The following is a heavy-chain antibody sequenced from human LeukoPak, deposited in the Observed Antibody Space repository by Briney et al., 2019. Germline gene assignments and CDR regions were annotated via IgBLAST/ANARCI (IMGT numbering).Heavy chain of an antibody. Sequence: SETLSLTCTVSGGSISSDDYYWSWIRQPPGKGLEWIGYIYYNGNTYYNPSLKSRATISVDTSKNQFSLKLSSVTAADTAVYYCAREIETMVRGGVVRWFDPWGQGTLVTVSS. CDR1: GGSISSDDYY. CDR2: IYYNGNT. V-gene: IGHV4-30-4*01. CDR3: AREIETMVRGGVVRWFDP. D-gene: IGHD3-10*01. J-gene: IGHJ5*02.